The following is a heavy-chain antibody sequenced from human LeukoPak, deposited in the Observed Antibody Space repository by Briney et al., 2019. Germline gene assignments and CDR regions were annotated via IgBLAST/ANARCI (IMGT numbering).Heavy chain of an antibody. Sequence: ASVKVSCKASGYTFTSYDINWVRQATGQGLEWMGWMNPNSGNTGYAQKFQGRVTMTRNTSISTAYMELSSLRSEDTAVYYCARSSCSTSCYRGPVDYWGQGTLVTVSS. CDR1: GYTFTSYD. CDR2: MNPNSGNT. V-gene: IGHV1-8*01. D-gene: IGHD2-2*02. CDR3: ARSSCSTSCYRGPVDY. J-gene: IGHJ4*02.